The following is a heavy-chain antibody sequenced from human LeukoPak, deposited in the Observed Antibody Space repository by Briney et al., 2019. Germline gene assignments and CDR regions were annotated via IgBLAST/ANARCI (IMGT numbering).Heavy chain of an antibody. J-gene: IGHJ6*03. CDR3: AREDGVTTSLNYYYYYIDV. CDR2: IKQDGSEK. CDR1: GFTFSSYW. D-gene: IGHD4-17*01. V-gene: IGHV3-7*01. Sequence: GGSLRLSCAASGFTFSSYWMTWVRQAPGKGLEWVANIKQDGSEKYYVDSMEGRFSISRDNAGNSLYLQVNSLRAEDTAVYYCAREDGVTTSLNYYYYYIDVWGKGTTVTVSS.